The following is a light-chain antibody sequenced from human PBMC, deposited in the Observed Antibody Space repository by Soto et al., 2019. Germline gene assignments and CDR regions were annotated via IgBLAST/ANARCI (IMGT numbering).Light chain of an antibody. CDR1: SSDVGGYNY. CDR3: SSYTISSTYV. J-gene: IGLJ1*01. Sequence: QSALTQPASVSGSPGQSIAISCTGTSSDVGGYNYVSWYQQHPGKAPKLLINDVSNRPSGVSSRFSGSKSGNTASLTISGLQAEDEPDYYCSSYTISSTYVFGTGTKVTVL. CDR2: DVS. V-gene: IGLV2-14*01.